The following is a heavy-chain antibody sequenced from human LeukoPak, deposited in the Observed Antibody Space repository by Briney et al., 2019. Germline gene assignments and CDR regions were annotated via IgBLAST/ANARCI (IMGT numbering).Heavy chain of an antibody. CDR3: ARDRPNYYGSNGHYYRRDGDY. CDR2: ITSAGENT. J-gene: IGHJ4*02. D-gene: IGHD3-22*01. V-gene: IGHV3-23*01. Sequence: GGSLRLSCAASEFTFSIYAMSWVRQAPGKGLEWVSSITSAGENTFYTGSVKGRFTISRDNSRNTLYLQMNSLRAEDTAIYYCARDRPNYYGSNGHYYRRDGDYWGQGTLVTVSS. CDR1: EFTFSIYA.